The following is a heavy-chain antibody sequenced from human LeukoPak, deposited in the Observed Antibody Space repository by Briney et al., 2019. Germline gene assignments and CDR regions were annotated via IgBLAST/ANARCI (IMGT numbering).Heavy chain of an antibody. V-gene: IGHV3-15*01. D-gene: IGHD3-3*01. J-gene: IGHJ1*01. CDR3: AKHIYGVVSIQQ. CDR2: IRSKADGGTT. Sequence: PGGSLRLSCAASGFTFRDAWMTWVRQAPGKGLEWVGRIRSKADGGTTDYAVSVQGRFTISRDDSKNTLYLQMSSLKTEDTAVYYCAKHIYGVVSIQQWGQGTLVTVSS. CDR1: GFTFRDAW.